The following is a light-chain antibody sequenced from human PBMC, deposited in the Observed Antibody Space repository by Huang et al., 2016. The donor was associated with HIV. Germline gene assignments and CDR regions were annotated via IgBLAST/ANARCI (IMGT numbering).Light chain of an antibody. CDR1: PSVGAG. CDR2: GAS. CDR3: QQYNNWPQT. J-gene: IGKJ1*01. V-gene: IGKV3-15*01. Sequence: DILLTQSPATLSVSPGERATLSCRASPSVGAGLAWYQHKPGQAPRLLIYGASARATGIPARFSGSGFGTEFTLTISSLQSEDFVIYYCQQYNNWPQTFGQGTKLENK.